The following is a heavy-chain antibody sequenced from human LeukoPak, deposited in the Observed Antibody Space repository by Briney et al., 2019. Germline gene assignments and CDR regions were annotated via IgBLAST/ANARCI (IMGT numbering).Heavy chain of an antibody. V-gene: IGHV4-38-2*01. D-gene: IGHD2-2*01. Sequence: SETLSLTCSVSGYSFTSGHYWGWIRQPPGKGLEWIANIYHTGSAHYNPSLKSRVTISVDTSKNQFSLKLSSVIAADTAVYYCARYCTSTTCILRGFDYWGQGTLVTVSS. CDR2: IYHTGSA. CDR3: ARYCTSTTCILRGFDY. J-gene: IGHJ4*02. CDR1: GYSFTSGHY.